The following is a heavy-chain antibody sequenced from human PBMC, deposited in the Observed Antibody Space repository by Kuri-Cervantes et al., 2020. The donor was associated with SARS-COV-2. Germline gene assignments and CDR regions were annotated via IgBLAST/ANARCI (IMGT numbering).Heavy chain of an antibody. CDR2: INHSGST. J-gene: IGHJ5*02. CDR3: ARGPVVVVAATNWFDP. V-gene: IGHV4-34*01. Sequence: SETLSLTFAVYGGSFSGYYWSWIRQPPGKGLEWIGEINHSGSTNYNPSLKSRVTISVDTSKNQFSLKLSSVTAADTAVYYCARGPVVVVAATNWFDPWGQGTLVTVSS. CDR1: GGSFSGYY. D-gene: IGHD2-15*01.